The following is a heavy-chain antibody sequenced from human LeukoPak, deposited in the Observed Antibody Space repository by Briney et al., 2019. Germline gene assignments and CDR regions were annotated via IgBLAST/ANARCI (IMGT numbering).Heavy chain of an antibody. CDR1: GFTFSDHY. CDR2: TRNKAESYKT. CDR3: SRASSIFWVVARSYMDV. J-gene: IGHJ6*03. V-gene: IGHV3-72*01. D-gene: IGHD3-3*01. Sequence: GGSLRLSCAASGFTFSDHYITWVRQAPGKGLEWVGRTRNKAESYKTEYAASVKGRFTISRDDSKRSLYLQMNSLKTEDTAVYYCSRASSIFWVVARSYMDVWGKGTTVTVSS.